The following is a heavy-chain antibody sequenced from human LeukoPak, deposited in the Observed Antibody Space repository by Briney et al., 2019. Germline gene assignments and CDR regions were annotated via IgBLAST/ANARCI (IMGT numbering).Heavy chain of an antibody. V-gene: IGHV3-21*04. CDR1: GFTFSSYS. J-gene: IGHJ6*04. CDR3: AKDRGTAMVKYYYGMDV. CDR2: ISSSSSYI. Sequence: PGGSLRLSCAASGFTFSSYSMNWVRQAPGKGLEWVSSISSSSSYIYYADSVKGRFTISRDNAKNSLYLQMNSLRAEDTAVYYCAKDRGTAMVKYYYGMDVWGKGTTVTVSS. D-gene: IGHD5-18*01.